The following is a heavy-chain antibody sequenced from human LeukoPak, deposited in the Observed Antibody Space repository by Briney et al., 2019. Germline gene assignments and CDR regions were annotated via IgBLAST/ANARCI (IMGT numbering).Heavy chain of an antibody. CDR3: AKTHSSSGWFDY. V-gene: IGHV4-31*03. Sequence: SETLSLTCTVSGGSISSGGYYWSWIRQPPGKGLEWIGYIYYSGSTYYNPSLKSRVTISVDTSKNQFSLKLSSVTAADTAVYYCAKTHSSSGWFDYWGQGTLVTVSS. D-gene: IGHD6-19*01. CDR1: GGSISSGGYY. J-gene: IGHJ4*02. CDR2: IYYSGST.